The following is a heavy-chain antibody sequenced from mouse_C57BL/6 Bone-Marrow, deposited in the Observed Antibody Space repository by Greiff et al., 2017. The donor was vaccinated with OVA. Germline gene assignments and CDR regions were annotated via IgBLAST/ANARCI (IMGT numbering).Heavy chain of an antibody. CDR2: IDPETGGT. D-gene: IGHD2-5*01. J-gene: IGHJ4*01. Sequence: QVQLQQSGAELVRPGASVTLSCKASGYTFTDYEMHWVKQTPVHGLEWIGAIDPETGGTAYNQKFKGKATLTADKSSSTAYLQLRSLTSEDSAAYYYTRVYSNYYAIDYWGQGTSVTVSS. CDR1: GYTFTDYE. V-gene: IGHV1-15*01. CDR3: TRVYSNYYAIDY.